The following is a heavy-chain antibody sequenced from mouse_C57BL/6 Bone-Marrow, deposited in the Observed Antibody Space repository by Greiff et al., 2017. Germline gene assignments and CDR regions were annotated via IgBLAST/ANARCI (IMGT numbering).Heavy chain of an antibody. CDR3: ARAGVYYGSSLAWFAY. V-gene: IGHV1-59*01. CDR2: IDPSDSYT. J-gene: IGHJ3*01. Sequence: QVQLQQPGAELVKPGASVKMSCKASGYTFTSYWITWVKQRPGQGLEWIGVIDPSDSYTNYNQKFKGKATLTVDTSSSTAYMQLSSLTSEDSAVYYCARAGVYYGSSLAWFAYWGQGTLVTVSA. CDR1: GYTFTSYW. D-gene: IGHD1-1*01.